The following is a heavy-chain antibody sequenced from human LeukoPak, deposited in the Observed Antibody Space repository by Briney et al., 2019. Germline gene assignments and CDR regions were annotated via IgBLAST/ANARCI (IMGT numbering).Heavy chain of an antibody. J-gene: IGHJ4*02. CDR3: ARGATAWVHFDS. V-gene: IGHV4-59*01. CDR1: GGSISSFY. Sequence: SETLSLTCTVSGGSISSFYWSWIRQPPGKGLEWIGYIYYSGRTNYNPSLKSRVTISADTSKNQFSLKLSSVTAADTAVYYCARGATAWVHFDSWGQGTLVTVSS. CDR2: IYYSGRT. D-gene: IGHD1-26*01.